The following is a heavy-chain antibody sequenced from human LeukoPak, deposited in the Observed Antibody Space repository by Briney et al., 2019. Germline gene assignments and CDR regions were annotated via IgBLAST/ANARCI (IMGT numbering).Heavy chain of an antibody. CDR1: GFTFSSYA. J-gene: IGHJ3*02. CDR3: AKRGIQLWLLSGAFDI. Sequence: PGGSLSLSCAASGFTFSSYAMSWVRQAPGKGLEWVSAISGSGGRTYYADSVKGRFTISRDNSKNTLYLQMNSLRAEDTAVYYCAKRGIQLWLLSGAFDIWGQGTMVTVSS. V-gene: IGHV3-23*01. D-gene: IGHD5-18*01. CDR2: ISGSGGRT.